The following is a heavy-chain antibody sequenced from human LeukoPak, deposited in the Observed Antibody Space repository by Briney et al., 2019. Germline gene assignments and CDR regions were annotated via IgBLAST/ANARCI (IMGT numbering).Heavy chain of an antibody. CDR2: IRYDGSNK. D-gene: IGHD4-11*01. J-gene: IGHJ4*02. V-gene: IGHV3-30*02. Sequence: PGGSLRLSCAASGFTFSSYGMHWVRQAPGKGLEWVAFIRYDGSNKYYADSVKGRFTISRDNSKNTLYLQMNSLRAEDTAVYYCAKDRVPYSNYGLDYWGQGTLVTVSS. CDR3: AKDRVPYSNYGLDY. CDR1: GFTFSSYG.